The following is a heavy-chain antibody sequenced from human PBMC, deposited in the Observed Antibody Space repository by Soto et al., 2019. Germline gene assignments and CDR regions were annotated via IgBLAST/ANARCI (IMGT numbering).Heavy chain of an antibody. J-gene: IGHJ4*02. V-gene: IGHV1-8*01. CDR2: MNPNSGNT. CDR1: GYTFTSYD. CDR3: ARETDYDFWSGRPGWFDY. D-gene: IGHD3-3*01. Sequence: ASVRVSCQASGYTFTSYDINWERQATGQGLEWMGWMNPNSGNTGYAQKFQGRVTMTRNTSISTAYMGLSSLRSEDTAVYYCARETDYDFWSGRPGWFDYWGQGTLVTVSS.